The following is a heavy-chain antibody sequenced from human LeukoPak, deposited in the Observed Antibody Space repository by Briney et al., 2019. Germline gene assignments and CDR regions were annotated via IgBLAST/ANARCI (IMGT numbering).Heavy chain of an antibody. Sequence: SETLSLTCAVSGYSISSGYYWGWIRQPPGKGLGWIGSIYHSGSTYYNPSLESRVTISVDTSKNQFSLKLSSVTAADTAVYYCARAPGYYYMDVWGKGTTVTVSS. V-gene: IGHV4-38-2*01. J-gene: IGHJ6*03. CDR2: IYHSGST. CDR3: ARAPGYYYMDV. D-gene: IGHD3-10*01. CDR1: GYSISSGYY.